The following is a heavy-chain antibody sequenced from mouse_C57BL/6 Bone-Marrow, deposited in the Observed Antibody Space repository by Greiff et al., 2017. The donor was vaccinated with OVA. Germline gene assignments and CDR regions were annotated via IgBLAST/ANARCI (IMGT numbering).Heavy chain of an antibody. J-gene: IGHJ1*03. V-gene: IGHV1-19*01. CDR1: GYTFTDYY. D-gene: IGHD1-1*01. Sequence: EVQLQQSGPVLVKPGASVKMSCKASGYTFTDYYMNWVKQSHGKSLEWIGVINPYNGGTSYNQKFKGKATLTVDRSSSTAYMELNSLTSEDSAVYYCAITGSRRDWYFDVWGTGTTVTVSS. CDR2: INPYNGGT. CDR3: AITGSRRDWYFDV.